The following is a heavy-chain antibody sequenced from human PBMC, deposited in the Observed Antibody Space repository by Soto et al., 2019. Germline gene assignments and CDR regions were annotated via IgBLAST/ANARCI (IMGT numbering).Heavy chain of an antibody. CDR2: IKQDGSEK. Sequence: GGSLILSCAASGFTFSSYWMSWVRQAPGKGLEWVANIKQDGSEKWYVDSVKGRFTISRDNAKKSLYLQMNSLRVEDTAVYYCARGDYHDSSGPFSDAFDIWGQGTMVTVSS. CDR1: GFTFSSYW. D-gene: IGHD3-22*01. J-gene: IGHJ3*02. CDR3: ARGDYHDSSGPFSDAFDI. V-gene: IGHV3-7*04.